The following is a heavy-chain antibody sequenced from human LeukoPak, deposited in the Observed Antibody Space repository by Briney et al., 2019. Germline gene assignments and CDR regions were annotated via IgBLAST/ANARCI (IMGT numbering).Heavy chain of an antibody. CDR3: ARERGNDFWSGRVQTMDV. J-gene: IGHJ6*03. V-gene: IGHV1-46*01. D-gene: IGHD3-3*01. CDR1: GYTFTSYY. CDR2: INPSGGST. Sequence: EASVKVSCKASGYTFTSYYMHWVRQAPGQGLEWMGIINPSGGSTSYAQKFQGRVTMTRDMSTSTVYMELSSLRSEDTAVYYCARERGNDFWSGRVQTMDVWGKGTTVTVSS.